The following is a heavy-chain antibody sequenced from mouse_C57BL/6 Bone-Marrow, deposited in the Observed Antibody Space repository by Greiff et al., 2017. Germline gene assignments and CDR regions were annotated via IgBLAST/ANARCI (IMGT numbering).Heavy chain of an antibody. V-gene: IGHV1-59*01. Sequence: QVQLQQPGAELVRPGTSVKLSCTASGYTFTSYWMHWVKQRPGQGLEWIGVIDPSDSYTNYNQKFKGKATLTVDTSSSTAYMQLSSLTSEDSAVYYCARNYYGNYGFYAMDYWGQGTSVTVSS. D-gene: IGHD2-1*01. J-gene: IGHJ4*01. CDR2: IDPSDSYT. CDR1: GYTFTSYW. CDR3: ARNYYGNYGFYAMDY.